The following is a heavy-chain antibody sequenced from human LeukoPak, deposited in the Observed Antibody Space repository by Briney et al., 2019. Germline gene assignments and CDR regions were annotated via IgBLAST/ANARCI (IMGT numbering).Heavy chain of an antibody. D-gene: IGHD6-13*01. Sequence: GGSLRLSCAASGFTVSSNYMSWVRQAPGKGLEWVSAISGSGGSTYYADSVKGRFTISRDNSKNTLYLQMNSLRAEDTAVYYCAKVSIAAAGTPPYFDYWGQGTLVTVSS. CDR1: GFTVSSNY. CDR3: AKVSIAAAGTPPYFDY. CDR2: ISGSGGST. V-gene: IGHV3-23*01. J-gene: IGHJ4*02.